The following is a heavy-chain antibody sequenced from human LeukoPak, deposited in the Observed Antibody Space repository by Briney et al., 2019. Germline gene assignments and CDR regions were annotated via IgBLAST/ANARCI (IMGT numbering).Heavy chain of an antibody. CDR2: IDPSDSYT. Sequence: GESLKISCKGSGYSFTNSWISWVRQMPGKGLEWMGNIDPSDSYTNYNPSFQGHVTISADKSISTAYLQRNSLEASATAMYFCARLGAAYYFDYWGQGTLVTVSS. CDR1: GYSFTNSW. CDR3: ARLGAAYYFDY. D-gene: IGHD1-26*01. J-gene: IGHJ4*02. V-gene: IGHV5-10-1*01.